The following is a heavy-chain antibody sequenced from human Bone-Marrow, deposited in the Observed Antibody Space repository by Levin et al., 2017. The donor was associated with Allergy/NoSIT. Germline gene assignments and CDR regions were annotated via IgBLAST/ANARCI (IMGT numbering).Heavy chain of an antibody. Sequence: LSLTCAASGFTFSNYAMHWVRPAPGKGLEWVAAVSYHGRDEYYADSVKGRFTISRDNSKNTLFLQMNSLGAEDTAVYYCARFEVVVPANWGQGTLVTVSS. D-gene: IGHD2-2*01. CDR3: ARFEVVVPAN. CDR2: VSYHGRDE. V-gene: IGHV3-30*04. J-gene: IGHJ4*02. CDR1: GFTFSNYA.